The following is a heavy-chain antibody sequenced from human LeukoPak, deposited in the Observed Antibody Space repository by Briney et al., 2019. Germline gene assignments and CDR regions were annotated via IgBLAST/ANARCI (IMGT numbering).Heavy chain of an antibody. V-gene: IGHV4-59*01. CDR3: ARAAAGLDF. D-gene: IGHD6-25*01. CDR2: IYYSGST. CDR1: GGSISSYY. J-gene: IGHJ4*02. Sequence: NASETLSLTCTVSGGSISSYYWSWIRQPPGKGLEWIGYIYYSGSTNYNPSLKSRVTISVDTSKNQFSLKLSSVTAADTAVYYCARAAAGLDFWGQGTLVTVSS.